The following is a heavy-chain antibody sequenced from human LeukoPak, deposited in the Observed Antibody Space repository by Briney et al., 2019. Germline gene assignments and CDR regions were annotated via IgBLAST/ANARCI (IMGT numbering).Heavy chain of an antibody. Sequence: GGSLRLSCVASGFNFSNYWMSWVRQAPGKGLEWVSVTYSGGSTYYADSVKGRFTISRDNSKNTLYLQMNSLRAEDTAVYYCARMAGYCSGGSCYGYGMDVWGQGTTVTVSS. J-gene: IGHJ6*02. CDR2: TYSGGST. CDR1: GFNFSNYW. D-gene: IGHD2-15*01. V-gene: IGHV3-66*01. CDR3: ARMAGYCSGGSCYGYGMDV.